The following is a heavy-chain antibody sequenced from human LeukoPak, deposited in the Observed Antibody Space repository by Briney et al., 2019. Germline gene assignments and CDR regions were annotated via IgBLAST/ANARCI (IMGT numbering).Heavy chain of an antibody. CDR2: IKQDGSEK. CDR1: GFTFSSYW. CDR3: AREAYCSSTSCYNAEYFQH. J-gene: IGHJ1*01. V-gene: IGHV3-7*03. Sequence: GGSLRLSCAASGFTFSSYWMSWVRQAPGKGLEWVANIKQDGSEKYYVDSVKGRFTISRDNAKKSLYLQMNSLRAEDTAVYYCAREAYCSSTSCYNAEYFQHWGQGTLVTVSS. D-gene: IGHD2-2*02.